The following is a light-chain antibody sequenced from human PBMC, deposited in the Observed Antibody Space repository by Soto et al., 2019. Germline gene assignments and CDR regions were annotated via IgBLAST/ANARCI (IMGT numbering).Light chain of an antibody. Sequence: DVVMTQSPLSLPVTLGQPASISCRSSQSLVYSDGNTYLNWFQQRPGQSPRRLIYKVSNRNSGVPDRFSGSGSGPDFTLKIRRVEAEDVGVYSCMQGTHWPYTFGQGTKLEIK. V-gene: IGKV2-30*01. CDR1: QSLVYSDGNTY. J-gene: IGKJ2*01. CDR3: MQGTHWPYT. CDR2: KVS.